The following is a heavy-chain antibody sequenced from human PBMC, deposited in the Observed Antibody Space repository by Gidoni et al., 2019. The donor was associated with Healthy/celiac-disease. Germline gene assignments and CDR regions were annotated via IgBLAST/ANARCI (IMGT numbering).Heavy chain of an antibody. CDR3: ARDGVATITHNRDWFDP. J-gene: IGHJ5*02. Sequence: EVQLVESGGGVVRPGGSLRLSWAASGLAFGDSGMSWVRQAPGKGLECVSGINWNRGSTGYADSVKGRFTISRDNTKNSLYLQMNSLRAEDTALYHCARDGVATITHNRDWFDPWGQGTLVTVSS. CDR1: GLAFGDSG. CDR2: INWNRGST. V-gene: IGHV3-20*01. D-gene: IGHD5-12*01.